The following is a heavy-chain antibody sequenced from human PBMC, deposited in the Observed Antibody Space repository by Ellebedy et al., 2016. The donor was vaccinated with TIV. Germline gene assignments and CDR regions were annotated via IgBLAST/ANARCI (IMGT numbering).Heavy chain of an antibody. D-gene: IGHD4-17*01. CDR3: GRAPPGTVDF. V-gene: IGHV3-11*01. CDR1: GFTFTDYY. CDR2: ISGSATTI. Sequence: GGSLRLXXAASGFTFTDYYMTWICQAPGKGLEWVSYISGSATTIRYSDSLKGRFTISRDNAQNSLFLQMNSLRAEDTAMYYCGRAPPGTVDFWGQGTLVTVSS. J-gene: IGHJ4*02.